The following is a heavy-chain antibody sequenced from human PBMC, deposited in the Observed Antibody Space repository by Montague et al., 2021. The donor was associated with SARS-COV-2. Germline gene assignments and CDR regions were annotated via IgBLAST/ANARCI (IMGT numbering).Heavy chain of an antibody. Sequence: SLRLSCAASGFTFSNYSMSWVRQAPGKGLEWVSGISHSGGYKYYADSVKGRFTISRDNSKNTLYLQMNSLRAEGTAVYYCGSHPGYISSWGGQGTLVIVSS. CDR1: GFTFSNYS. CDR3: GSHPGYISSW. V-gene: IGHV3-23*01. CDR2: ISHSGGYK. D-gene: IGHD6-13*01. J-gene: IGHJ4*02.